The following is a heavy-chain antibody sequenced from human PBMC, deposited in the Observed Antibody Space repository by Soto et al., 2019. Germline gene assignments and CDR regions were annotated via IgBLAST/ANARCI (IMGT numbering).Heavy chain of an antibody. J-gene: IGHJ4*02. CDR3: ARGLRIYYDRSGLHY. V-gene: IGHV3-30-3*01. CDR2: ISYDGSNK. CDR1: GFTFSSYA. D-gene: IGHD3-22*01. Sequence: PGGSLRLSCAASGFTFSSYAMHWVRQAPGKGLEWVAVISYDGSNKYYADSVKGRFTISRDNSKNTLYLQMNSLRAEDTAVYYCARGLRIYYDRSGLHYWGQGTLVTVPQ.